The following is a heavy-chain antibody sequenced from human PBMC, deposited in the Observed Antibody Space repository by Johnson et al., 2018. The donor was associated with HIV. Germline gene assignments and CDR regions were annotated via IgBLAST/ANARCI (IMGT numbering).Heavy chain of an antibody. CDR2: IKQDGSET. J-gene: IGHJ3*02. Sequence: VQLVESGGGLVQPGGSLRLSCAASGFTFSSYWMSWVRQAPGKGLEWVANIKQDGSETHYGDSVKGRFTISRDNAKNSLYVQMSSLRAEDTAVYYCARGSLPERSSGPKIWGQGTMVTVSS. V-gene: IGHV3-7*02. D-gene: IGHD1-14*01. CDR3: ARGSLPERSSGPKI. CDR1: GFTFSSYW.